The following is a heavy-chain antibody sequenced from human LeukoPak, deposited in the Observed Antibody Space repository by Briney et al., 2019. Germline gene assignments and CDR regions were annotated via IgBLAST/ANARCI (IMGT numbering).Heavy chain of an antibody. D-gene: IGHD5-18*01. CDR3: ARGGRLQLGPSFDY. CDR2: MNPNSGDT. CDR1: GYTFTSYD. J-gene: IGHJ4*02. V-gene: IGHV1-8*03. Sequence: GASVKVSCKASGYTFTSYDINWVRQATGQGLEWMGWMNPNSGDTGYAQKFQGRVTITRNTSISTAYMELSSLRSEDTAVYYRARGGRLQLGPSFDYWGQGTLVTVSS.